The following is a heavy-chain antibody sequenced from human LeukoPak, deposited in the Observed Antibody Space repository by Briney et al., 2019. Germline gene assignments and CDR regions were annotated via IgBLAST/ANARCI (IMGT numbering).Heavy chain of an antibody. Sequence: GGSLRLSCAASGFTFSSYGMSWVRQAPGKGLEWVSAISGSGGSTYYADSVKGRFTISRDNSKNTLYLQMNSLRAEDTAVYYCAKEGAGGYYDSSGYKNWGQGTLVTVSS. J-gene: IGHJ4*02. D-gene: IGHD3-22*01. CDR3: AKEGAGGYYDSSGYKN. V-gene: IGHV3-23*01. CDR1: GFTFSSYG. CDR2: ISGSGGST.